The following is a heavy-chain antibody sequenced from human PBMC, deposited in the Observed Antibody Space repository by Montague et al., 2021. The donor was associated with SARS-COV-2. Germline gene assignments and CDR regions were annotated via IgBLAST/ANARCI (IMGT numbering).Heavy chain of an antibody. V-gene: IGHV4-39*07. D-gene: IGHD3-10*01. CDR3: ARDDIVLQGVTKGMDV. CDR2: MYYSGSN. CDR1: GGSISSSNYY. Sequence: SETLSLTCTVSGGSISSSNYYWGWIRQPPGKGLEWIGNMYYSGSNYYNPSLKSRVTISIDTYKNQFSLKLSSVTAADTAVYYCARDDIVLQGVTKGMDVWGQGTTVTVSS. J-gene: IGHJ6*02.